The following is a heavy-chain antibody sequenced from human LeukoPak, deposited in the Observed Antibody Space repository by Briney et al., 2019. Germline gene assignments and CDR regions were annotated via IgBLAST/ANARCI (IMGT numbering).Heavy chain of an antibody. V-gene: IGHV4-59*01. Sequence: SETLSLTCTVSGGSISSYYWSWIRQPPGKGLEWIGYIYYSGSTNYNPSLKSRGTISVDTSNNQFSLRLTSVTAADTAVYYCARSGRGNSAGFDCWGQGTLVTVSS. J-gene: IGHJ4*02. CDR2: IYYSGST. CDR3: ARSGRGNSAGFDC. D-gene: IGHD3-10*01. CDR1: GGSISSYY.